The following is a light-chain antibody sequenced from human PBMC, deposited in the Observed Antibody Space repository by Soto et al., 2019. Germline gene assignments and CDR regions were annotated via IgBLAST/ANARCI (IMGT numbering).Light chain of an antibody. CDR1: QSVSTSY. Sequence: EIVLTQSPGTLSLSPGERATLSCRASQSVSTSYLAWYQQKPGQAPRLLIYGTFSRATGIPDRFSGSGSGTDFTLTISRLEPEDFAVYYCQQHDSSPTWTFGQGTKVEIK. J-gene: IGKJ1*01. CDR3: QQHDSSPTWT. CDR2: GTF. V-gene: IGKV3-20*01.